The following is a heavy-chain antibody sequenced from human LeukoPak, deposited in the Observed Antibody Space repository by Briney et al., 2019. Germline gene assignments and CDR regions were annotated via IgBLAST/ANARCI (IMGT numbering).Heavy chain of an antibody. J-gene: IGHJ2*01. CDR1: GYSFTSYW. D-gene: IGHD2-15*01. CDR2: IYPGDSDT. V-gene: IGHV5-51*01. CDR3: ARGIGRTDFTPYWYFDL. Sequence: GESLKISCKGSGYSFTSYWIGWVRQMPGKGLEWMGIIYPGDSDTRYSPSFQGQVTISADKSISTAYLQWSSLKASDTAMYYCARGIGRTDFTPYWYFDLWGRGTPVTVSS.